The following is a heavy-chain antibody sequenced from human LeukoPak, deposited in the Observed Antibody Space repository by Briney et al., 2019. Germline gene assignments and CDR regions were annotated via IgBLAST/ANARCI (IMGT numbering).Heavy chain of an antibody. Sequence: GGSLRLSCAASGFTFSSYSMNWVRQAPGKGLEWVSYISSSSSTIYYADSAKGRFTISRDNAKNSLYLQMNSLRDEDTAVYYCASRYCSGGSCYFGYWGQGTLVTVSS. V-gene: IGHV3-48*02. CDR2: ISSSSSTI. CDR3: ASRYCSGGSCYFGY. CDR1: GFTFSSYS. D-gene: IGHD2-15*01. J-gene: IGHJ4*02.